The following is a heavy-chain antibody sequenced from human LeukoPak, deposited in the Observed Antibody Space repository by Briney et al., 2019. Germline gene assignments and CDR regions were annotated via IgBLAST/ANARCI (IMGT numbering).Heavy chain of an antibody. D-gene: IGHD3-22*01. CDR1: GFTFSNYA. V-gene: IGHV3-23*01. Sequence: GGSLRLSCAASGFTFSNYATSWVRQAPGKGLEWVSTISGRGGSTYYADSVKGRFTISRDNSNNTLYLQMNSLRAEDTAVYYCAKGGGYDSSGYYWGQGTLVTVSS. CDR2: ISGRGGST. J-gene: IGHJ4*02. CDR3: AKGGGYDSSGYY.